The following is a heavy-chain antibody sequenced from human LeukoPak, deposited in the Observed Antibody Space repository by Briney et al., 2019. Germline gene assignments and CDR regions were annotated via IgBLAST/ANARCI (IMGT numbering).Heavy chain of an antibody. CDR3: ASGRGGASDWYFDL. CDR2: VYSSGST. V-gene: IGHV4-4*07. D-gene: IGHD1-26*01. J-gene: IGHJ2*01. Sequence: PSETLSLTCAVSGNSIGSTYYWTWIRQPAGKGLEWIGRVYSSGSTTYNPSLKSRVTMSLDTSNNQFSLKLNSVTAADTAMYYCASGRGGASDWYFDLWGRGTLVTVSS. CDR1: GNSIGSTYY.